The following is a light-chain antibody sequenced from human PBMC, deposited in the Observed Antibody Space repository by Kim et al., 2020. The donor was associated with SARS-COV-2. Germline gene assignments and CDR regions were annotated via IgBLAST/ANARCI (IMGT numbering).Light chain of an antibody. J-gene: IGKJ2*01. CDR1: QSISSY. Sequence: DIQMTQSPSSLSASVGDRVTITCRASQSISSYLNWYQQKPGKAPKLLMYGAFSLQTGVPSRFSGSGYGTDFTLTISSLQPEDFATYYCQESYSMLYTFGQGTKLEI. CDR2: GAF. V-gene: IGKV1-39*01. CDR3: QESYSMLYT.